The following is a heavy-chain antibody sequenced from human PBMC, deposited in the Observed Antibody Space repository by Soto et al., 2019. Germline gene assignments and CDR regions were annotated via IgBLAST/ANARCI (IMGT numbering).Heavy chain of an antibody. CDR3: ARVKQGRGGYDSPFDY. J-gene: IGHJ4*02. D-gene: IGHD5-12*01. V-gene: IGHV3-33*08. CDR1: GFIFSSFG. Sequence: QVQLVESGGGVVHPGGSLRLSCAPSGFIFSSFGMHWVRQAPGKGLEWVAVIRYDGSNKYYADSVKGRFTISRDNSKNTLYLQMNSLRAEDTAVYYCARVKQGRGGYDSPFDYWGQGTLVTVSS. CDR2: IRYDGSNK.